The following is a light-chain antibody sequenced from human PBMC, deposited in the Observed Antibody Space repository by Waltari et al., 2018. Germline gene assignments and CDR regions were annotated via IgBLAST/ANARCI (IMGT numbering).Light chain of an antibody. CDR1: QTVSST. V-gene: IGKV3-15*01. CDR3: QQCNNWPYT. Sequence: EIVMTQSPATLSVSPGERVILSCRASQTVSSTLAWYQQKPGQAPRLLIYGASTRATGIPARFSGSGSGTDFTLTISSLQSEDFAVYYCQQCNNWPYTFGQGTRLEIK. CDR2: GAS. J-gene: IGKJ2*01.